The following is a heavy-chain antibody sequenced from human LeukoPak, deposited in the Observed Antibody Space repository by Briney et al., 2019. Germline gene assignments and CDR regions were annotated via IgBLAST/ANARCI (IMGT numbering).Heavy chain of an antibody. CDR2: IYYSGST. D-gene: IGHD3-9*01. V-gene: IGHV4-59*01. CDR3: ARGGGLRYFGWLPTAGLDY. Sequence: SETLSLTCTVSGGSISSYYWSWIRQPPGKGLEWIGYIYYSGSTNYNPSLKSRVTISVDTSKNQFSLKLSSVTAADTAVYYCARGGGLRYFGWLPTAGLDYWGQGTLVTVSS. CDR1: GGSISSYY. J-gene: IGHJ4*02.